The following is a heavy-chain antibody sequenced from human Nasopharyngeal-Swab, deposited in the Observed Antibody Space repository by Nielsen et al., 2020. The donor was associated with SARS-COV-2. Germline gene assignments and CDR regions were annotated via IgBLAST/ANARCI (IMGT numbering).Heavy chain of an antibody. J-gene: IGHJ5*02. D-gene: IGHD3-3*01. CDR2: IYTSGST. V-gene: IGHV4-61*02. CDR3: AREGVLRFLEWGGGWFDP. Sequence: SETLSLTCTVSGGSISSGSYYWSWIRQPAGKGLEWIGRIYTSGSTNYNPSLKSRVTISVDTSKNQFSLKLSSVTAADTAVYYCAREGVLRFLEWGGGWFDPWGQGTLVTVSS. CDR1: GGSISSGSYY.